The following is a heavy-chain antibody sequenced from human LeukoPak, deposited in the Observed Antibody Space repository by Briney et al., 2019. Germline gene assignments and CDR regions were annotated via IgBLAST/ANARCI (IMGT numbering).Heavy chain of an antibody. CDR2: IYPGDSDT. CDR1: GYSFTSYW. J-gene: IGHJ6*03. V-gene: IGHV5-51*01. CDR3: ARLARGRAYYYYYYMDV. Sequence: PGESLKISCKGSGYSFTSYWIGWVRQMPGKGLEWMGIIYPGDSDTRYSPSFQGQVTISADKSISTAYLQWSSLKASDTAMYYCARLARGRAYYYYYYMDVWGKGTTVTISS. D-gene: IGHD3-10*01.